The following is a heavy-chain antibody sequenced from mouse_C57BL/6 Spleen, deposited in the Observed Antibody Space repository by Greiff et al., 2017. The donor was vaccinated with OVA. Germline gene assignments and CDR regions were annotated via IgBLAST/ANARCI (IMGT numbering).Heavy chain of an antibody. V-gene: IGHV6-3*01. Sequence: DVKLVESGGGLVQPGGSMKLSCVASGFTFSNYWMNWVRQSPEKGLEWVAQIRLKSDNYATHYAESVKGRFTISRDDSKSSVYLQMNNLRAEDTGIYYCTVGWPWFAYWGQGTLVTVSA. CDR1: GFTFSNYW. J-gene: IGHJ3*01. CDR2: IRLKSDNYAT. CDR3: TVGWPWFAY.